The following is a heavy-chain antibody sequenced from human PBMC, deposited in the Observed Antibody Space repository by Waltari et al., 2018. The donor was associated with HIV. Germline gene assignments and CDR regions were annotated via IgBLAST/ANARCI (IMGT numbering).Heavy chain of an antibody. J-gene: IGHJ4*02. Sequence: QVQLVESGGGVVQRGKSLSLSCAASGFTFSSYAMHWVRQAPGKGLEGVAVIWHDENNQYYADSVQGRFTISRDNSKNTLYLQMNSLRAEDTALYYCARDSPAFSRGTEELDYWGQGTLVTVSS. D-gene: IGHD2-2*01. CDR2: IWHDENNQ. V-gene: IGHV3-33*01. CDR1: GFTFSSYA. CDR3: ARDSPAFSRGTEELDY.